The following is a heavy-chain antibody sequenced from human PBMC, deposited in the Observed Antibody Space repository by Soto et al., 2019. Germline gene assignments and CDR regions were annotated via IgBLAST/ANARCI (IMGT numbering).Heavy chain of an antibody. V-gene: IGHV4-38-2*01. CDR1: GYSINSGYY. CDR3: ARIDYSDSSDNKHNTGWFDP. J-gene: IGHJ5*02. CDR2: IYHSGST. D-gene: IGHD3-22*01. Sequence: PSETLSLTCAGSGYSINSGYYWGWIRQPPGKGLEWIGSIYHSGSTYYNPSLKSRVTMSLDTSKNQFSLKLSSVTAADTAVYYCARIDYSDSSDNKHNTGWFDPWGQGTLVTVSS.